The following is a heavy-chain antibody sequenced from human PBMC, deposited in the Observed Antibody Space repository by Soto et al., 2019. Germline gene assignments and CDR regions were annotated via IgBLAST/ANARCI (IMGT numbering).Heavy chain of an antibody. J-gene: IGHJ3*02. Sequence: GASVKVSCKVSGYTLTELSMHWVRQAPGKGLEWMGGFDPEDGETIYAQRFQGRVTMTEDTSTDTAYMELSSLRSEDTAVYYCATTRGRVYDFWSGYRRAAFDIWGQGTMVT. V-gene: IGHV1-24*01. CDR1: GYTLTELS. CDR2: FDPEDGET. CDR3: ATTRGRVYDFWSGYRRAAFDI. D-gene: IGHD3-3*01.